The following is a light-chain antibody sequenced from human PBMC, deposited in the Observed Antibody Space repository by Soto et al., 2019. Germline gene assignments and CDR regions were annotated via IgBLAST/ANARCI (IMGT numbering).Light chain of an antibody. CDR1: SSNIGSNY. J-gene: IGLJ1*01. CDR3: AAWDDSLSGYV. V-gene: IGLV1-47*01. Sequence: QAVVTQPPSASGTPGQRVTISCSGSSSNIGSNYVYWYQQLPGTAPKLLIYRNNQRPSGVPDRFSGSKSGTSASLAISGRRSEDEADYYCAAWDDSLSGYVFGTGTKVTVL. CDR2: RNN.